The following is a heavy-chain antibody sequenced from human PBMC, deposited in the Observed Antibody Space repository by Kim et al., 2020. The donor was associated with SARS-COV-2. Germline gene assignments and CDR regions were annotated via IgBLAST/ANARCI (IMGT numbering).Heavy chain of an antibody. CDR3: ARDRSPVVVVAATWDY. Sequence: ASVKVSCKASGYTFTSYYMHWVRQAPGQGLEWMGIINPSGGSTSYAQKFQGRVTMTRDTSTSTVYMELSSLRSEDTAVYYCARDRSPVVVVAATWDYWGQGTLVTVSS. D-gene: IGHD2-15*01. CDR2: INPSGGST. J-gene: IGHJ4*02. V-gene: IGHV1-46*01. CDR1: GYTFTSYY.